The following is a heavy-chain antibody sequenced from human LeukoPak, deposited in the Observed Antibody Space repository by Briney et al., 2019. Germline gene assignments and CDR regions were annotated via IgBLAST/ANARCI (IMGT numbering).Heavy chain of an antibody. CDR1: GGSISSHY. J-gene: IGHJ6*03. CDR2: VSDSGST. Sequence: SETLSLTCTVSGGSISSHYWSWIRQPPGKGLEWIGYVSDSGSTNYNPSLKSRATVSVDTSKDQFSLKLTSVTAADTAVYYCARTGSSWPLYYYYYIDVWGKGTTVTVSS. CDR3: ARTGSSWPLYYYYYIDV. D-gene: IGHD6-13*01. V-gene: IGHV4-59*11.